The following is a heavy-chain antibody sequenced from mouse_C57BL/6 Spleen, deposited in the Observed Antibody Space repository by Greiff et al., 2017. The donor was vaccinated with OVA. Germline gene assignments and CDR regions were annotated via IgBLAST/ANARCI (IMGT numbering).Heavy chain of an antibody. J-gene: IGHJ2*01. D-gene: IGHD2-4*01. CDR1: GSTFTSYW. CDR2: IDPSDSYT. V-gene: IGHV1-50*01. Sequence: VQLQQPGAELVKPGASVKLSCKASGSTFTSYWMQWVKQRPGQGLEWIGEIDPSDSYTNYNQQCKGKATLTVDTSSSTAYMQLSSLTSEDSAVYYCARGIYYDDGGYWGQGTTLTVSS. CDR3: ARGIYYDDGGY.